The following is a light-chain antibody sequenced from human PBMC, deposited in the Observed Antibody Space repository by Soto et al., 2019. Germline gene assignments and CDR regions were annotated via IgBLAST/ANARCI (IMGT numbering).Light chain of an antibody. CDR2: DVS. V-gene: IGLV2-14*04. Sequence: CTGTSSYVGGYNYVSWYQQHPGKAPKLMIYDVSNRPSGVSNRFSGSKSGNTASLTISGLQAEDEADYYCSSYTSSSPYVFGTGTKATVL. J-gene: IGLJ1*01. CDR1: SSYVGGYNY. CDR3: SSYTSSSPYV.